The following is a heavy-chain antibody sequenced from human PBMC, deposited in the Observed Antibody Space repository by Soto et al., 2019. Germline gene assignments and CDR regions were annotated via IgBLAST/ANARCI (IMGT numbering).Heavy chain of an antibody. J-gene: IGHJ3*02. V-gene: IGHV1-8*01. Sequence: QVQLVQSGAEVKKPGASVKVSCKASGYTFTRYDINWVRQATGQGLEWMGWMNPNSGNTGYAQKFQGRVTMTRNTSISTAYMELSSLRSEDTAVYYCATYCISTSCPDAFDIWGQGTMVTVSS. CDR3: ATYCISTSCPDAFDI. D-gene: IGHD2-2*01. CDR2: MNPNSGNT. CDR1: GYTFTRYD.